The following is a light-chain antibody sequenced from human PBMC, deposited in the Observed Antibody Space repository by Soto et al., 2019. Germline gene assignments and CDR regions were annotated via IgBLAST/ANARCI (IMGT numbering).Light chain of an antibody. Sequence: QSVLTQPPSASGAPGQRVTISCSGSSSNIGSDSVSWYQQLPGTAPKLLIYNNNQRPSGVPDRFSGSKSGTSASLAISGLQSEDEADYYCAAWDDSLNGVVFGGGTKL. CDR3: AAWDDSLNGVV. J-gene: IGLJ2*01. CDR2: NNN. V-gene: IGLV1-44*01. CDR1: SSNIGSDS.